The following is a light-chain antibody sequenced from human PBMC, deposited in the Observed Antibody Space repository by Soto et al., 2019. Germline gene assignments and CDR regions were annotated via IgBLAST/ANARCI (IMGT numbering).Light chain of an antibody. Sequence: EIVLTQSPGTLSVSPGERVTISCRASQSVSSNYLAWYQQRPGQAPRLLIFGASYRATGIPDRISGSGSGTDFAFTISRLEPEDFAVYYCQQYSSSPPEFTFGPGTKVDSK. CDR1: QSVSSNY. J-gene: IGKJ3*01. V-gene: IGKV3-20*01. CDR3: QQYSSSPPEFT. CDR2: GAS.